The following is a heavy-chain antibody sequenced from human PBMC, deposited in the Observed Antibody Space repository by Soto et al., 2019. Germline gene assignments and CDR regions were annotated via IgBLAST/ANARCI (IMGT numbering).Heavy chain of an antibody. Sequence: PGGSLRLSCAASGFTFSYYAMSWVRQAPGTGLEWVSGIRGGGATTYYAASVTWRFTSSRDNSTTTLYLQINSLRTEETAIYHWAKQAGNSSYTLDYWGQGTLVTVSS. V-gene: IGHV3-23*01. J-gene: IGHJ4*02. CDR2: IRGGGATT. CDR3: AKQAGNSSYTLDY. CDR1: GFTFSYYA. D-gene: IGHD6-19*01.